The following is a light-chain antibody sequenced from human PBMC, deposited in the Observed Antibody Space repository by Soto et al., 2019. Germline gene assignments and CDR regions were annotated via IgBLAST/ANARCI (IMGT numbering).Light chain of an antibody. CDR3: SSYTSSSTPYV. Sequence: QSALTQPASVSGSPGQSITISCTGTSSDVGGYNYVSWYQQHPGKAPKLMIYDVSNRPSGVSNRFSGSKSGNTASLPISGLQAEDEADYYCSSYTSSSTPYVFGTGTQLTVL. CDR2: DVS. CDR1: SSDVGGYNY. V-gene: IGLV2-14*01. J-gene: IGLJ1*01.